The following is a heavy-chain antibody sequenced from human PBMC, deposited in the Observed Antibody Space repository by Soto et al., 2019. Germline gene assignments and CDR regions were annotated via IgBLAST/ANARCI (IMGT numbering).Heavy chain of an antibody. CDR1: GGSISSYY. V-gene: IGHV4-59*01. Sequence: SETLALTCTVSGGSISSYYCSWIRQPPGKGLEWIGYIYYSGSTNYNPSLKSRVTISVDTSKNQLSLKLSSVTAADTAVYYCARDLSIAARPGWFDPWGQGTLVTVSS. D-gene: IGHD6-6*01. CDR2: IYYSGST. J-gene: IGHJ5*02. CDR3: ARDLSIAARPGWFDP.